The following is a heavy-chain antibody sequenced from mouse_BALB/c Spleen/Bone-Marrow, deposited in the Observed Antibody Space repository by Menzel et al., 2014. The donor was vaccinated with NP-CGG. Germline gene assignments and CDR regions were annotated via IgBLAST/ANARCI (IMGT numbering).Heavy chain of an antibody. D-gene: IGHD2-14*01. J-gene: IGHJ4*01. CDR3: ARSGKVRNAMDY. V-gene: IGHV1S137*01. CDR2: ISGYYGDA. CDR1: GYTFTDHA. Sequence: QVQLKESGAKLVRPGGSVKISCKGSGYTFTDHAILWVKRSHAKSLEWIGVISGYYGDAIYNQKFKGKATMTVDKSSSTAYMELARLTSEDSAIYYCARSGKVRNAMDYWGQGTSVTVSS.